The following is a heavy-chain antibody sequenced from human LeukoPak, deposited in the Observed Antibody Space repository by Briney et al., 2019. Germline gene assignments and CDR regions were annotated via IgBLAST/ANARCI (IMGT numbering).Heavy chain of an antibody. Sequence: QPGRSLLLSCAGSGFTFGGYGMHWFRQTPGKALEWVAVIAYDGSRAFYADAVKGRFTISRDNSKNTVSVQMDDLRAEDTAVYYCTRYSNDHFDYWGQGTLVTGSS. J-gene: IGHJ4*02. CDR2: IAYDGSRA. CDR3: TRYSNDHFDY. CDR1: GFTFGGYG. V-gene: IGHV3-33*01. D-gene: IGHD6-13*01.